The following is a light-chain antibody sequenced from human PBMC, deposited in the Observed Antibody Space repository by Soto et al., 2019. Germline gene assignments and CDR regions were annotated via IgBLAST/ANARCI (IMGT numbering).Light chain of an antibody. CDR2: ATS. Sequence: EIVLTQSPGTLSLSPGERATLSCRAIQSVSRTYLAWYQQKPVQAPRLLIYATSSRATGIPARFSGSGSGTDFTLTISSLEPEDFAVYYCQQRSNWPPITFGQGTRLEIK. CDR1: QSVSRTY. J-gene: IGKJ5*01. V-gene: IGKV3D-20*02. CDR3: QQRSNWPPIT.